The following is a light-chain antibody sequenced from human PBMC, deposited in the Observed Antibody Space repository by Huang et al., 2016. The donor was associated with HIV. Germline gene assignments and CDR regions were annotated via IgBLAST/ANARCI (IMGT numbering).Light chain of an antibody. CDR2: DSS. CDR1: QSGSNNY. CDR3: HQYSSSPLT. J-gene: IGKJ4*01. V-gene: IGKV3D-20*01. Sequence: IVLTQSPATLSLSPGERATLSCGASQSGSNNYLPWYQHKPGLAPRLLIYDSSTRATGTPDRVSGSASGTGFTLTINRLEPEDFAVYYCHQYSSSPLTFGGGTKVEIK.